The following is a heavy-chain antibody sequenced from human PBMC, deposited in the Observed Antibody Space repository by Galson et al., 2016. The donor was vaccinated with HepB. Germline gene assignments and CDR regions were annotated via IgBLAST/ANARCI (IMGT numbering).Heavy chain of an antibody. D-gene: IGHD2-15*01. CDR3: ARGMGVGVLHCPDY. J-gene: IGHJ4*02. CDR2: INPNSGGT. Sequence: SVKVSCKASGYTFTSFYIHWVRQAPGQGLEWMGSINPNSGGTDYAQEFQGRVSMTRDTSTNAFYMELSSLRSEDTAIYSCARGMGVGVLHCPDYWGQGTLVTVSS. V-gene: IGHV1-46*03. CDR1: GYTFTSFY.